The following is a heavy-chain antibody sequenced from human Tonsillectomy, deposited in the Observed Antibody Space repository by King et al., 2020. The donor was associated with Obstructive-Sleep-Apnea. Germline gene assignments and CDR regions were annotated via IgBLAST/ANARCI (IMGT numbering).Heavy chain of an antibody. CDR3: SRAPRGGSGAENDY. D-gene: IGHD3-10*01. J-gene: IGHJ4*02. CDR2: MNPNSGNT. CDR1: GYTFTSYD. Sequence: QLVQSGAEVKKPGASVKVSCKASGYTFTSYDINWVRQATGQGLEWMGWMNPNSGNTGYAQKFQGRVTITRNTSISTAYMELSSLSSEATAVYYCSRAPRGGSGAENDYWGQGTLVTVSS. V-gene: IGHV1-8*01.